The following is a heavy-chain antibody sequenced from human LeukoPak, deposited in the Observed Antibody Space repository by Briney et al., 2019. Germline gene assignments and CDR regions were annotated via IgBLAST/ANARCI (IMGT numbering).Heavy chain of an antibody. V-gene: IGHV5-51*01. J-gene: IGHJ5*02. Sequence: GSLKISCKSSGYSFTSYWIGWVRQMPGKGLKWMGIIYPGDSDTRYSPSFQGQVTTSADKSISTAYLQWSSLKASDTAMYYCARPKYSSSWYSGFDPWGQGTLVTVSS. CDR1: GYSFTSYW. D-gene: IGHD6-13*01. CDR2: IYPGDSDT. CDR3: ARPKYSSSWYSGFDP.